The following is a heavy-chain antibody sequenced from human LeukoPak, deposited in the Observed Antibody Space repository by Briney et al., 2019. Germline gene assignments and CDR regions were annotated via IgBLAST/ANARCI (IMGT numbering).Heavy chain of an antibody. CDR1: GYTFTDYY. CDR3: AREVRYTTVVTPSHFDY. V-gene: IGHV1-2*02. D-gene: IGHD5-18*01. J-gene: IGHJ4*02. Sequence: ASVKVSCKASGYTFTDYYMHWVRQAPGQGLEWVGWINPNSGGTNYIQKFQGRVTMTRDTSITTAYMELSRLRADDTAMYYCAREVRYTTVVTPSHFDYWGQGTLVTVSS. CDR2: INPNSGGT.